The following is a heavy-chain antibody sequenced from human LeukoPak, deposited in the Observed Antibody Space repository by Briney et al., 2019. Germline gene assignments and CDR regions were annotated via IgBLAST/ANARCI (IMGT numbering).Heavy chain of an antibody. Sequence: GGSLRLSCAASGFTFSSYAMSWVRQAPGKGLEWVSAISGSGGSTYYADSVRGRFTISRDNSKNTLYLQMNSLRAEDTAVYYCAKDRWGYSYGFQDYWGQGTLVTVSS. CDR2: ISGSGGST. CDR1: GFTFSSYA. V-gene: IGHV3-23*01. J-gene: IGHJ4*02. D-gene: IGHD5-18*01. CDR3: AKDRWGYSYGFQDY.